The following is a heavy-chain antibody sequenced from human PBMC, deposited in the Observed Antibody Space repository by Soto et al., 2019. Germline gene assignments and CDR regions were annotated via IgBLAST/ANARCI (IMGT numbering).Heavy chain of an antibody. CDR2: IYHSGST. Sequence: SETLSLTCAVSSGSISSSNWWSWVRQPPGKGLEWIGEIYHSGSTNYNPSLKSRVTISVDKSKNQFSLKLSSVTAADTAVYYCARVTYYYGSGRSSYYYYYMDAWGKGTTVTVSS. CDR3: ARVTYYYGSGRSSYYYYYMDA. CDR1: SGSISSSNW. D-gene: IGHD3-10*01. V-gene: IGHV4-4*02. J-gene: IGHJ6*03.